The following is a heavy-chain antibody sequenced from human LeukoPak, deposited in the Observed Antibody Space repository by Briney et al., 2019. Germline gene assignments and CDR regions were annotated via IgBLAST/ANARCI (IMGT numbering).Heavy chain of an antibody. CDR2: ISYDGRNM. J-gene: IGHJ4*02. D-gene: IGHD2-2*01. CDR1: GFTFNNYG. V-gene: IGHV3-30*18. Sequence: GGSLRLSCAASGFTFNNYGMHWVRQAPGKGLEWVAVISYDGRNMHYPDSVKGRFTISRDISTDTLWLQMDSLRTEDTAVYYCAKGPLRGTAAAIDYWGQGALVTVSS. CDR3: AKGPLRGTAAAIDY.